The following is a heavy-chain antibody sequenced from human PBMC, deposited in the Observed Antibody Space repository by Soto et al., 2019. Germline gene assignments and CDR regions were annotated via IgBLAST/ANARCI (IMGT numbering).Heavy chain of an antibody. CDR2: IYYSGST. J-gene: IGHJ4*02. CDR3: ARQEIRLGELSYLIYFDY. CDR1: GGSISSGGYY. V-gene: IGHV4-31*03. D-gene: IGHD3-16*02. Sequence: QVQLQESGPGLVKPSQTLSLTCTVSGGSISSGGYYWSWIRQHPGKGLEWIGYIYYSGSTYYNPSLKSRVTISVDTSKNQFSLKLSSVTAADTAVYYCARQEIRLGELSYLIYFDYWGQGTLVTVSS.